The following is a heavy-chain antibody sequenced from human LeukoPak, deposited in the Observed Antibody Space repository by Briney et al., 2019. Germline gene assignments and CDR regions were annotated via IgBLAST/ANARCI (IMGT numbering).Heavy chain of an antibody. Sequence: ASVKVSCKASGGTFSSYAISWVRQAPGQGLEWMGGIIPIFGTANYAQKFQGRVTITTDESTSTAYMELSSLRSEDTAVYYCARSNWNYYYYYYMDVWGKGTTVTVPS. D-gene: IGHD1-1*01. V-gene: IGHV1-69*05. CDR1: GGTFSSYA. J-gene: IGHJ6*03. CDR2: IIPIFGTA. CDR3: ARSNWNYYYYYYMDV.